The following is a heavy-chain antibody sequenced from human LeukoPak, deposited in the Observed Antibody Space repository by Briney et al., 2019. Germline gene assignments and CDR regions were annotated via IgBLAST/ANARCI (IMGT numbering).Heavy chain of an antibody. Sequence: SETLSLTCAVYGESLSKYYWTWIRQPPGKGLEWIGYISYSGSTNFNPSLKSRVTISVDTSKNQFSLKLSSVTAADTAVYYCAREGTAGTNLNWFDPWGQGTLVTVSS. CDR3: AREGTAGTNLNWFDP. J-gene: IGHJ5*02. CDR1: GESLSKYY. D-gene: IGHD1-1*01. V-gene: IGHV4-59*01. CDR2: ISYSGST.